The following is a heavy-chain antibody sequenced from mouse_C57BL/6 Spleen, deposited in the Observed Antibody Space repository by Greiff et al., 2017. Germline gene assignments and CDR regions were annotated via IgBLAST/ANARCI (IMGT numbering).Heavy chain of an antibody. CDR1: GYAFSSYW. CDR2: IYPGDGDT. Sequence: ESGAELVKPGASVKISCKASGYAFSSYWMNWVKQRPGKGLEWIGQIYPGDGDTNYNGKFKGKATLTADKSSSTAYMQLSSLTSEDSAVYFCARAAYSYAMDYWGQGTSVTVSS. J-gene: IGHJ4*01. CDR3: ARAAYSYAMDY. V-gene: IGHV1-80*01. D-gene: IGHD2-10*01.